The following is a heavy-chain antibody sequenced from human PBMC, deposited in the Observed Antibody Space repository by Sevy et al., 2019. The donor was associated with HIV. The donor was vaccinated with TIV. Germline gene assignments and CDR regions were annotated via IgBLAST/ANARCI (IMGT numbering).Heavy chain of an antibody. J-gene: IGHJ4*02. CDR1: GFTFGSYV. V-gene: IGHV3-30-3*01. CDR3: VRDISGYFLFDH. D-gene: IGHD5-12*01. CDR2: ISQTYDGSKK. Sequence: GGSLRLSCAASGFTFGSYVLHWVRQAPGKGLEWVALISQTYDGSKKYYADSVKGRFIISRDNSKNTLYVQIDSLKLEDTAVYYCVRDISGYFLFDHWGQGTLVTVSS.